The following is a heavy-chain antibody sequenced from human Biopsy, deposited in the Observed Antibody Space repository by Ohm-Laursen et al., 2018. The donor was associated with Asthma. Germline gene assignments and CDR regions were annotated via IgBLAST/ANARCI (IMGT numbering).Heavy chain of an antibody. Sequence: GSSVKVSCKAHGDILSSFGIKWVRKAPGQGLEWMGGVIPIYGTTHTAQKFQGRVTITADESTSTAYMELTSLRKEDTAVYYCARGGYYGDRRYHNGLDVWGQGTTVTVS. CDR2: VIPIYGTT. CDR3: ARGGYYGDRRYHNGLDV. D-gene: IGHD4-17*01. CDR1: GDILSSFG. V-gene: IGHV1-69*01. J-gene: IGHJ6*02.